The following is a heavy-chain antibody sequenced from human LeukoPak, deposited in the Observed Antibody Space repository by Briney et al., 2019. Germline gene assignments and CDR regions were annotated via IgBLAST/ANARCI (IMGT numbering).Heavy chain of an antibody. J-gene: IGHJ4*02. CDR3: ARLREDFGEFIDY. CDR1: GGSISSYY. CDR2: IYYSGST. V-gene: IGHV4-59*08. Sequence: SETLSLTCTVSGGSISSYYWSWIRQPPGKGLEWIGYIYYSGSTNYNPSLKSRVTISVDTSKNQFSLKLSSVTAADTAVYYCARLREDFGEFIDYWGQGTLVTVSS. D-gene: IGHD3-10*01.